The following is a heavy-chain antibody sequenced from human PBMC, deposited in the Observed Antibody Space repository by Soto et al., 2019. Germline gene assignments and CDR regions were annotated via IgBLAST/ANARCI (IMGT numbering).Heavy chain of an antibody. J-gene: IGHJ4*02. V-gene: IGHV3-21*06. CDR3: VRENEMAGATSAFEY. CDR2: IDARSNYI. D-gene: IGHD1-26*01. Sequence: GGSLRLSCEASGFRFNSYSMNWVRQAPQKGLEWVSLIDARSNYIYYADSVKGRFTISRDNARNSLYLQMDSLRVEDTAVYYCVRENEMAGATSAFEYWGEGSPVTVSS. CDR1: GFRFNSYS.